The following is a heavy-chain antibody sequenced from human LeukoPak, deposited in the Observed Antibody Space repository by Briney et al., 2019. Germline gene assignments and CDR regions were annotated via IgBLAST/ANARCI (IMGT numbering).Heavy chain of an antibody. D-gene: IGHD3-22*01. CDR3: ARSSITMIVVVDY. V-gene: IGHV3-33*01. J-gene: IGHJ4*02. CDR1: GFTFSSYG. Sequence: GGSLRLSCAASGFTFSSYGMHWVRQAPGKGLEWVAVIWYDGSNKYYVDSVKGRFTISRDNSKNTLYLQMNSLRAEDTAVYYCARSSITMIVVVDYWGQGTLVTVSS. CDR2: IWYDGSNK.